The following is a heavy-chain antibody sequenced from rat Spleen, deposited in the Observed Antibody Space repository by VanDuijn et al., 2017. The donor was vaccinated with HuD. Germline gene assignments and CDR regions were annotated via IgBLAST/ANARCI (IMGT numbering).Heavy chain of an antibody. V-gene: IGHV5-25*01. J-gene: IGHJ4*01. D-gene: IGHD1-11*01. Sequence: EVQLVESGGGLVQPGRSMKLSCAASGFTFTNYYMAWVRQAPTKGLEWVASISPSGGSTYYRDSVKGRFTVSRDNAKSTLYLQMDSLRSEDTATYYCARLGEGIVYYVMDAWGQGASVTVSS. CDR2: ISPSGGST. CDR1: GFTFTNYY. CDR3: ARLGEGIVYYVMDA.